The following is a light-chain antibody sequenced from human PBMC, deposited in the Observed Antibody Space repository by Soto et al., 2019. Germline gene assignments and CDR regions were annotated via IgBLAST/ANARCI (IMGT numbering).Light chain of an antibody. Sequence: QSVLTQPPSASGSLGQSVTISCTGTSSDVGGYNYVSWHLQHPGKAPKVMIYEVTKRPPGVPDRFSGSKSGNTASLTVSGLQAEDEADYYCSSFAGGGNPVLLGGGTKLTVL. CDR3: SSFAGGGNPVL. CDR2: EVT. V-gene: IGLV2-8*01. J-gene: IGLJ2*01. CDR1: SSDVGGYNY.